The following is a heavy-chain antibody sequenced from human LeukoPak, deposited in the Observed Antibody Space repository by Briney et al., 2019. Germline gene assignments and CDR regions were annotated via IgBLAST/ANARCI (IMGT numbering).Heavy chain of an antibody. CDR2: INPNSGGT. V-gene: IGHV1-2*02. Sequence: ASVKVSCKASGYTFTGYYMHWVRQAPGQGLEWMGWINPNSGGTNYAQKFQGRVTMTRDTSISTAYMELSRLRSDDTAVYYCASWRKWPKNYYYYGMDVWGQGTTVTVSS. CDR3: ASWRKWPKNYYYYGMDV. J-gene: IGHJ6*02. CDR1: GYTFTGYY. D-gene: IGHD5-12*01.